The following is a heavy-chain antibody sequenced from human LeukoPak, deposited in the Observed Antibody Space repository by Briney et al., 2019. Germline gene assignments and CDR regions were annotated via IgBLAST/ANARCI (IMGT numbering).Heavy chain of an antibody. CDR2: IYYSGST. CDR1: GGSISSYF. CDR3: ARHHDGSVRFDY. J-gene: IGHJ4*02. V-gene: IGHV4-59*08. Sequence: SETLSLTCTVSGGSISSYFLSWIRQPPGKGLEWMGDIYYSGSTSYNPSLNSRVTITVDRSKNKFSLKVSSVTAADTAVYYCARHHDGSVRFDYWGQGTLVTVSS. D-gene: IGHD3-10*01.